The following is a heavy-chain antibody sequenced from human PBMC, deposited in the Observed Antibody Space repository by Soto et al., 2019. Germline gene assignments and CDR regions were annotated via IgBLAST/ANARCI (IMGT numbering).Heavy chain of an antibody. CDR3: ANIVVVTANLDY. CDR2: IYYSGST. J-gene: IGHJ4*02. CDR1: GGSISSSSYY. D-gene: IGHD2-21*02. V-gene: IGHV4-39*01. Sequence: SETLSLTCTVSGGSISSSSYYWGWIRPPPGKGLEWIGSIYYSGSTYYNPSLKSRVTISVDTSKNQFSLKLSSVTAADTAVYYCANIVVVTANLDYWGQGTLVTVSS.